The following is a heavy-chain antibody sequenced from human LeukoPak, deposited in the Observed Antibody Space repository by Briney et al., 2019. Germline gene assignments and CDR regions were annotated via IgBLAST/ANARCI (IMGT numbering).Heavy chain of an antibody. CDR3: ATGLIAAAENWFDP. Sequence: PSETLSLTCTVSGGSISSSSYYWGWIRQPPGKGLEWIGSIYYSGSTYYNPSLKSRITISVDTSKNQFSLKLSSVTAADTAVYYCATGLIAAAENWFDPWGQGTLVTVSS. CDR2: IYYSGST. V-gene: IGHV4-39*01. D-gene: IGHD6-13*01. CDR1: GGSISSSSYY. J-gene: IGHJ5*02.